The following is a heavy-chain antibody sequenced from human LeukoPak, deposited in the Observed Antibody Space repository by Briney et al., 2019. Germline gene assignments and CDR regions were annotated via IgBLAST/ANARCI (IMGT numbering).Heavy chain of an antibody. CDR2: ISGSGGST. D-gene: IGHD3-10*01. CDR3: AKDDLWFGELWRGHYFDY. CDR1: GFTFSSYA. J-gene: IGHJ4*02. Sequence: GGSLRLSCAASGFTFSSYAMSWVRQAPGKGLEWVSGISGSGGSTYYADSVKGRFTISRDNSKNTLYLQMNILRAEDTAVYYCAKDDLWFGELWRGHYFDYWGQGTLVTVSS. V-gene: IGHV3-23*01.